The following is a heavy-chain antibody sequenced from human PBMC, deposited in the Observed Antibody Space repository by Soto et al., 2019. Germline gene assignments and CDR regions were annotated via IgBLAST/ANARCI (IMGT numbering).Heavy chain of an antibody. CDR1: GYSISSGYY. V-gene: IGHV4-31*11. Sequence: LSLTCAVSGYSISSGYYWSWVRQHPGKGLEWIGYIYHTGSTYYNPSLKSRVTISLDTSKQQFSLNLTSVTAADTAVYYCSRLRDTYFFDSWGQGTLVTVSS. D-gene: IGHD3-10*01. CDR3: SRLRDTYFFDS. J-gene: IGHJ4*02. CDR2: IYHTGST.